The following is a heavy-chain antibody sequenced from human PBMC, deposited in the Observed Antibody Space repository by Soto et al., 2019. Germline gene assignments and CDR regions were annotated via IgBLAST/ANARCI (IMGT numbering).Heavy chain of an antibody. V-gene: IGHV1-69*10. J-gene: IGHJ4*02. D-gene: IGHD3-10*01. CDR2: IIPILGIA. Sequence: ASVKVSCKASGGTFSSYAISWVRQAPGQGLEWMGGIIPILGIANYAQKCQGRVTITADKSTSTAYMELSSLRSEDTAVYYCARARGYGAGSYNLSYFDYLGQVTLFTVSS. CDR1: GGTFSSYA. CDR3: ARARGYGAGSYNLSYFDY.